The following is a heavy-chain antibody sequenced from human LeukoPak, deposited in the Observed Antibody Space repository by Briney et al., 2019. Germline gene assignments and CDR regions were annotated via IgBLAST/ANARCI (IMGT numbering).Heavy chain of an antibody. J-gene: IGHJ4*02. Sequence: ASVKVSCKASGYTFTSYGISWVRQAPRQGLEWMGWISAYNGNTNYAQKLQGRVTMTTDPSTSTAYMELRSLRSDDTAVYYCARDLGPPRGYSYGPPDYWGQGTLVTVSS. V-gene: IGHV1-18*01. CDR2: ISAYNGNT. D-gene: IGHD5-18*01. CDR1: GYTFTSYG. CDR3: ARDLGPPRGYSYGPPDY.